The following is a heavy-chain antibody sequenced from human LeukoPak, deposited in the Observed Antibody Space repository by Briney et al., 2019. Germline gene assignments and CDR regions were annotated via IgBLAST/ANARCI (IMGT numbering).Heavy chain of an antibody. J-gene: IGHJ5*02. V-gene: IGHV1-2*02. CDR2: IKPDSGNT. Sequence: ASVKVSCKASGYTFSGYYIHWVRQAPGQGLEWMGLIKPDSGNTKYPQKFQGRVTMTRDTSITTAYMELNRLTSDDTAVYYCVRDRPHNWFDPWGQGTLVTVSS. CDR3: VRDRPHNWFDP. CDR1: GYTFSGYY.